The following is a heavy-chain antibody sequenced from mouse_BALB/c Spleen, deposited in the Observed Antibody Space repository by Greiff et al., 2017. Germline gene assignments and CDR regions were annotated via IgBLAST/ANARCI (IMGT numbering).Heavy chain of an antibody. CDR3: ARFKAYYRYDGFAY. V-gene: IGHV1-7*01. CDR1: GYTFTSYW. Sequence: VQLQESGAELAKPGASVKMSCKASGYTFTSYWMHWVKQRPGQGLEWIGYINPSTGYTEYNQKFKDKATLTADKSSSTAYMQLSSLTSEDSAVYYCARFKAYYRYDGFAYWGQGTLVTVSA. CDR2: INPSTGYT. J-gene: IGHJ3*01. D-gene: IGHD2-14*01.